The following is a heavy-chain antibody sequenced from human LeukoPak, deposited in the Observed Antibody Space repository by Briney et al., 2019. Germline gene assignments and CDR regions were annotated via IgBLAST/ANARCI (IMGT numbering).Heavy chain of an antibody. D-gene: IGHD6-13*01. CDR2: ISGSGGST. J-gene: IGHJ4*02. Sequence: GGSLRLSCAASGFTFSSYATSWVRQAPGKGLEWVSAISGSGGSTYYADPVKGRFTISRDNSKNTLYLQMNSLRAEDTAVYYCATSSSWYVFPFDYWGQGTLVTVSS. CDR1: GFTFSSYA. CDR3: ATSSSWYVFPFDY. V-gene: IGHV3-23*01.